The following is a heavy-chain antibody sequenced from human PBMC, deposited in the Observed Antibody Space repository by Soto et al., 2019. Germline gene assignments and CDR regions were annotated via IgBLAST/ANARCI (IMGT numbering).Heavy chain of an antibody. V-gene: IGHV4-34*01. J-gene: IGHJ4*02. CDR2: INHSGST. CDR3: ARNGLRYFDPQKRHFDY. Sequence: SETLSLSCAVYGGSFSGYYWSLIRQPPGKGLEWIGEINHSGSTNYNPSLKSRVTISVDTSKNQFSLKLSSVTAADTAVYYCARNGLRYFDPQKRHFDYWGQGTLVTVSS. D-gene: IGHD3-9*01. CDR1: GGSFSGYY.